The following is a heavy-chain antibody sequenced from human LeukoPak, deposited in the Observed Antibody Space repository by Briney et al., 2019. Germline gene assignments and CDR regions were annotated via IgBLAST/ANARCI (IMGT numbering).Heavy chain of an antibody. V-gene: IGHV3-7*01. CDR2: IKPDGSEK. Sequence: GGSLRLSCAASGFTFSSSWMSWVRQAPGKGLEWVANIKPDGSEKYYVGSVKGRFTISRDNAKNSLYLQMNSLRAEDTALYYCARDTVGVTDYWGQGTLVTVSS. CDR3: ARDTVGVTDY. CDR1: GFTFSSSW. D-gene: IGHD1-26*01. J-gene: IGHJ4*02.